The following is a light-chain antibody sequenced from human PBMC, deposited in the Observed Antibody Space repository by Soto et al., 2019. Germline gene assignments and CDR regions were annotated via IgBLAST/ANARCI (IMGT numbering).Light chain of an antibody. V-gene: IGLV2-8*01. CDR2: EVI. J-gene: IGLJ3*02. CDR3: SSYAGSNGVV. CDR1: SSDVGDYDY. Sequence: QSALTKPPPASGSPGQSVTISCAGTSSDVGDYDYVSWYQLHPGKAPKLLIYEVIKRPSGVPDRFSGSKTGNTASLTVSGLQAEDEADYYCSSYAGSNGVVFGGGTKLTVL.